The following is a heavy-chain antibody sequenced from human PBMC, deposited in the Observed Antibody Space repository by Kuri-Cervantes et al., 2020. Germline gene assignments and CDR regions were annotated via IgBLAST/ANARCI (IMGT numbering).Heavy chain of an antibody. CDR2: ISDTGYTT. CDR1: GFTFDDYA. J-gene: IGHJ4*02. V-gene: IGHV3-23*01. CDR3: AKDRRFGSNQLDY. D-gene: IGHD6-13*01. Sequence: GESLKISCAASGFTFDDYAMHWVRQVPGKGLEWVSTISDTGYTTYYADSVKGRFTISRDNSNNTLHLQMHSLRSEDTAIYFCAKDRRFGSNQLDYWGQGTLVTVSS.